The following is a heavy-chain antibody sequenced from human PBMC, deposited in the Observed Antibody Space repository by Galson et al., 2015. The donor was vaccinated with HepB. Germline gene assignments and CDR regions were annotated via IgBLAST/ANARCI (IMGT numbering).Heavy chain of an antibody. CDR3: ARTTDVALGVRRYYYGMDV. CDR1: GYTFTTYS. CDR2: ISTGTGDT. Sequence: SVKVSCKASGYTFTTYSMHWVRQAPGQRLEWLDWISTGTGDTKYSQNFQGRLTISRDTSASTAYLELISLRPEDTAVYYCARTTDVALGVRRYYYGMDVWGPGATVIVSS. J-gene: IGHJ6*02. V-gene: IGHV1-3*04. D-gene: IGHD2-8*02.